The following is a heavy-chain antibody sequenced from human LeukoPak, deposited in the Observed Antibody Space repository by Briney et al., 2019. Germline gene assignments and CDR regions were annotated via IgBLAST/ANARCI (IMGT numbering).Heavy chain of an antibody. D-gene: IGHD3-10*01. J-gene: IGHJ6*02. CDR1: GYSFPSYW. Sequence: GESLKISCKGSGYSFPSYWIGWVRQMPGKGLEWMGIIYPSDSDTRYSPSFQGQVTISADKSINTAYLQWSSLRVSDTAMYYRASPIGGHAMDVWGQGTTVTVSS. CDR2: IYPSDSDT. CDR3: ASPIGGHAMDV. V-gene: IGHV5-51*01.